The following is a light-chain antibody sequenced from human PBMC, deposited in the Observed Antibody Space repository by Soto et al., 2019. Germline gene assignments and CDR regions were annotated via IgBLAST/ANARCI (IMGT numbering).Light chain of an antibody. CDR1: KLGDKY. CDR3: QAWDSSTSVV. J-gene: IGLJ2*01. Sequence: SYELTQPTSVSVSSGQTASITCSGDKLGDKYACWYEQKPGQSPVLVISQDSKRPSGIPERFSGSNSGNTATLTISGTQAMDEADYYCQAWDSSTSVVFGGGTKLTVL. CDR2: QDS. V-gene: IGLV3-1*01.